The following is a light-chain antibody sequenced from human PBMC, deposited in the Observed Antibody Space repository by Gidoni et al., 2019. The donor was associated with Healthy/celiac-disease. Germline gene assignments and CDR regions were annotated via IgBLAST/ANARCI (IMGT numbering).Light chain of an antibody. V-gene: IGKV3-15*01. CDR2: GAS. CDR1: QSVSSN. J-gene: IGKJ4*01. CDR3: QQYNSLPLT. Sequence: EIVMTQSPATLSVSPGERATLSCRASQSVSSNLAWYQQKPGQAPRLLIYGASTWATGIPARFSGSGSGTEFTLTISSLQSEDFAVYYCQQYNSLPLTFGGGTKVEIK.